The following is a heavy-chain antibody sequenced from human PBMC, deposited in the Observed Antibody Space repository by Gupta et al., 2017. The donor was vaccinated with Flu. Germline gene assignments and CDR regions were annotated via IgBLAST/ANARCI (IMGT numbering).Heavy chain of an antibody. CDR3: ARGHWDN. J-gene: IGHJ4*02. CDR2: ISSSEST. V-gene: IGHV3-48*03. CDR1: GFNFWSYE. Sequence: EVQLVESGGGLVQPGGSLRLSCADSGFNFWSYEMSWVRQAPGRGLEWVSLISSSESTYYTDPVRGRFTISRDNANNSLYLQMSSLRDEDTAVDYCARGHWDNWGQGTLVTVSS.